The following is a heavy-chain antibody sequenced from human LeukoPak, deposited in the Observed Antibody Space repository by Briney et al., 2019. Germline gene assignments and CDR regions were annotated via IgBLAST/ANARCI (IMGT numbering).Heavy chain of an antibody. CDR1: GGTFSSYA. V-gene: IGHV1-69*05. J-gene: IGHJ4*02. CDR2: IITIFGTA. D-gene: IGHD2-15*01. Sequence: SVKVSCKASGGTFSSYAISWVRQAPGQGLEWMGRIITIFGTANYAQKFQGRVTITTDESTSTAYMELSSLRSEDTAVYYCARNHCSGGSCYEYYFDYWGQGTLVTVSS. CDR3: ARNHCSGGSCYEYYFDY.